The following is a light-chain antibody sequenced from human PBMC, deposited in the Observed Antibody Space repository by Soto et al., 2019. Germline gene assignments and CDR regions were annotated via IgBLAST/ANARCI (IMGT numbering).Light chain of an antibody. CDR2: AAF. J-gene: IGKJ5*01. CDR1: QSIRSY. Sequence: DIQMTQSPSSLSASVGERVTITCRPSQSIRSYLNWYQQKRGKAPKVXIYAAFSLQSGVPSRFSGSGSGTDFTLTISSLQPEDFATYYCQQSYSSPITFGQGTRLEIK. CDR3: QQSYSSPIT. V-gene: IGKV1-39*01.